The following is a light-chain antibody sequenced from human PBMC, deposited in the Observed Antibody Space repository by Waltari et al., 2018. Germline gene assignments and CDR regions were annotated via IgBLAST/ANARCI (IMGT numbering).Light chain of an antibody. V-gene: IGKV1-39*01. J-gene: IGKJ2*01. CDR2: AAT. Sequence: DIQMTQSPSSLSASLGDRVTITCRASRTINVFLNWYQQKPGKAPNLLIHAATRLQSGAPSRVSGTGSGTFFTLTITNVQPEDFATYYCQQSYDYPYTFGQGTKLEIK. CDR1: RTINVF. CDR3: QQSYDYPYT.